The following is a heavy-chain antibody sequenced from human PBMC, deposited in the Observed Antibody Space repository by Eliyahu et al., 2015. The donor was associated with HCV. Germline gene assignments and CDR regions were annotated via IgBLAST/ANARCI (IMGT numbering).Heavy chain of an antibody. J-gene: IGHJ4*02. CDR2: INRSRST. D-gene: IGHD2-21*01. Sequence: QVQLQQWGAGLLKPSETLSLTCGVFGGAFXDNYWSWIRQPPGKGLEWLGEINRSRSTFYNPSLKNRVTISIDLSQNQFSLKITSVTAADTAIYYCARGRVPGGDQLFDNWGQGTLVTVS. CDR1: GGAFXDNY. CDR3: ARGRVPGGDQLFDN. V-gene: IGHV4-34*01.